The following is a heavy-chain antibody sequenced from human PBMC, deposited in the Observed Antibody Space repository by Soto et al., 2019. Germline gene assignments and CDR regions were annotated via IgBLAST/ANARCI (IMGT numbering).Heavy chain of an antibody. V-gene: IGHV3-23*01. J-gene: IGHJ4*02. CDR2: ILPDETG. D-gene: IGHD2-15*01. Sequence: GGSLRLSCATSGFTFSTYAMTWVRQVPGRGLQWVSTILPDETGFYTVSVKGRFTISRDNYRGIVYLQMNDLWVEDAAIYYCAKERLPTSGQSFYFDSWGQGSLVTVSS. CDR3: AKERLPTSGQSFYFDS. CDR1: GFTFSTYA.